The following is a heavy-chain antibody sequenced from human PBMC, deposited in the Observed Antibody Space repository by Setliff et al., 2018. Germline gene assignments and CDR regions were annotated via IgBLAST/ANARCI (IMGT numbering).Heavy chain of an antibody. CDR3: AIIDDAIMDLDY. D-gene: IGHD3-16*01. CDR2: IYPGDSDT. V-gene: IGHV5-51*01. J-gene: IGHJ4*02. Sequence: GESLKISCKASGYSFTSYWIGWVRQMPGKGLEWMGIIYPGDSDTRYSPSFQGQVTISADRSISTAYLQWRSLKASDTAIYFCAIIDDAIMDLDYWGQGTQVTVSS. CDR1: GYSFTSYW.